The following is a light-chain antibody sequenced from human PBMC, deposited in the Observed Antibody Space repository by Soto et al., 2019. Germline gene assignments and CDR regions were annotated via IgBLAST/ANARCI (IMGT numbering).Light chain of an antibody. J-gene: IGKJ2*01. V-gene: IGKV3-11*01. CDR3: QQYNSYWYT. Sequence: EIVLTQSPATLSLSPGERATLSCRASRSVGSSLAWYQQKPGQAPRLLIYDASNRATGIPARFSGSGSGTDFTLTISSLEPEDFATYYCQQYNSYWYTFGQGTKLEIK. CDR2: DAS. CDR1: RSVGSS.